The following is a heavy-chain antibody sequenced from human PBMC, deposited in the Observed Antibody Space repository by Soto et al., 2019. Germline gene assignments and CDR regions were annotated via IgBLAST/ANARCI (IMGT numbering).Heavy chain of an antibody. J-gene: IGHJ4*02. D-gene: IGHD2-15*01. CDR1: GGTFSSYT. CDR2: IIPILGIA. CDR3: ASLNTYCSGGSCYFDFDY. V-gene: IGHV1-69*02. Sequence: ASVKVSCKASGGTFSSYTISWVRQAPGQGLEWMGRIIPILGIANYAQKFQGRVTITADKSTSTAYMELSSLRSEDTAVYYCASLNTYCSGGSCYFDFDYWGQGTLVTVSS.